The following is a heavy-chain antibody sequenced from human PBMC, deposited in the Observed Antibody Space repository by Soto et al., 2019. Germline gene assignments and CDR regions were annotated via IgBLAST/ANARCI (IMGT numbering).Heavy chain of an antibody. Sequence: QVQLVQSGAEVKKPGASVKVSCKASGYTFSSYGISWVRQAPGKGLEWMGWISAYNGNTNYAQKLQGRVTMTTDTSTSTAYMELRSLRSDDTAVYYCASSYCGGDCSVLYYYYGMDVWGQGTTVTVSS. CDR1: GYTFSSYG. V-gene: IGHV1-18*01. CDR2: ISAYNGNT. J-gene: IGHJ6*02. D-gene: IGHD2-21*02. CDR3: ASSYCGGDCSVLYYYYGMDV.